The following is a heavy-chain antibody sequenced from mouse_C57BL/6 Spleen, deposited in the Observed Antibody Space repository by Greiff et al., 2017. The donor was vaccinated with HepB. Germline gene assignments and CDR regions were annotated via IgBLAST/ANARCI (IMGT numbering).Heavy chain of an antibody. D-gene: IGHD1-1*01. CDR3: ARYIYYGSSKRGAMDY. CDR2: IRNKANGYTT. V-gene: IGHV7-3*01. CDR1: GFTFTDYY. J-gene: IGHJ4*01. Sequence: DVHLVESGGGLVQPGGSLSLSCAASGFTFTDYYMSWVRQPPGKALEWLGFIRNKANGYTTEYSASVKGRFTISRDNSQSILYLQMNALRAEDSATYYCARYIYYGSSKRGAMDYWGQGTSVTVSS.